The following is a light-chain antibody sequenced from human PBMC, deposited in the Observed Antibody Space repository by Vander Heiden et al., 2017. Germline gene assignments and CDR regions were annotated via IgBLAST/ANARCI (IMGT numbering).Light chain of an antibody. J-gene: IGKJ1*01. Sequence: DIQMMQSPSTLSASVGDTVTITCRAGQIVGFWLAWYQQKPGKAPNLLIYKASSLESGVPSRFSGKGSGTEFTLTISSLQPDDFATYYCQKYNSYPWTFGQGTKLEIK. CDR2: KAS. V-gene: IGKV1-5*03. CDR3: QKYNSYPWT. CDR1: QIVGFW.